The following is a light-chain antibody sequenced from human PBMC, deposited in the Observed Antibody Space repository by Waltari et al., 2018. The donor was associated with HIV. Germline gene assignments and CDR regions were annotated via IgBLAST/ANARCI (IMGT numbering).Light chain of an antibody. J-gene: IGLJ2*01. V-gene: IGLV2-14*01. Sequence: SALTHSASVSGSPGHSLSLPRPGSTCDVGGYDIVSWYQLHPGKAPKLMIYEVSNRPAGVSDRFSGSKSGNTASLTISGLQAEDEADYYCSSFTSSSSPVQFGGGTKLTVL. CDR1: TCDVGGYDI. CDR2: EVS. CDR3: SSFTSSSSPVQ.